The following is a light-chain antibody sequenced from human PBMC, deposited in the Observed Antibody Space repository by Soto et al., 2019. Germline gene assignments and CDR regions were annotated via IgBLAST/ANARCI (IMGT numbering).Light chain of an antibody. CDR1: QSVGSN. V-gene: IGKV3-15*01. CDR2: GAS. J-gene: IGKJ1*01. Sequence: EILMTQSPATLSVSPGERATLSCRASQSVGSNLAWYQQKPGQAPRLLIYGASTRATGIPARFSGSGSGTEFTLTISSLQSEDFVVYYCHQYNNWPPWTFGLGTKVEIK. CDR3: HQYNNWPPWT.